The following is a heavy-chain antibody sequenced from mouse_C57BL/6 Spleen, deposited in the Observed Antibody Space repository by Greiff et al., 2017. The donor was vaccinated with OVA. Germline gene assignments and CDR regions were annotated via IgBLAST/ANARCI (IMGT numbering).Heavy chain of an antibody. J-gene: IGHJ3*01. D-gene: IGHD2-5*01. CDR2: IYPCSGGT. Sequence: QVQLQQPGAELVKPGASVKMSCKASGYTFTSYWITWVKQRPGQGLEWIGDIYPCSGGTNYNEKFKSKATMTVDTSSSTAYMQLNSLTSEDSAVYYCAKSGFSNSGAWFAYWGQGTLVTVSA. CDR1: GYTFTSYW. V-gene: IGHV1-55*01. CDR3: AKSGFSNSGAWFAY.